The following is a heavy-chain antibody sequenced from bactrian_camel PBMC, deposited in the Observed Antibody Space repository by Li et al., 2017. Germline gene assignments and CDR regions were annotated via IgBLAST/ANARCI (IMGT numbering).Heavy chain of an antibody. CDR3: ASLHTPCARVSVRRYDN. J-gene: IGHJ4*01. D-gene: IGHD3*01. CDR1: GFITTNYC. V-gene: IGHV3-2*01. Sequence: VQLVESGGGSVQAGGSLRLSCAASGFITTNYCMGWYRQAPGKGLEWVSSIGSDGSNTYYADSVKGRFTISRDNVNDRLYLQMDALQPNDTAMYYCASLHTPCARVSVRRYDNWGQGTQVTVS. CDR2: IGSDGSNT.